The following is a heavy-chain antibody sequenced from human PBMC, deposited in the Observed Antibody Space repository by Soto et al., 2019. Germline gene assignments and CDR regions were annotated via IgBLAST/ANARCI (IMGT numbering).Heavy chain of an antibody. Sequence: SVKVSCKASGGTFSSYAISWVRQAPGQGLEWMGGIIPIFGTANYAQKFQGRVTTTADESTSTAYMELSSLRSEDTAVYYCARGGAVADGMDVWGQGTTVTVSS. CDR1: GGTFSSYA. V-gene: IGHV1-69*13. CDR3: ARGGAVADGMDV. CDR2: IIPIFGTA. D-gene: IGHD6-19*01. J-gene: IGHJ6*02.